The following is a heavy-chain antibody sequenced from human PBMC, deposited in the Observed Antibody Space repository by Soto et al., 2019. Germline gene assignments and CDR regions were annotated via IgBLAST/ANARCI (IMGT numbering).Heavy chain of an antibody. Sequence: QVQLVQSGAEVKKPGASVKVSCKASGYTFTGYYMHWVRQAPGQGLEWLGWINPNSGGTNYAQKFQGRVTMTRDTSLSTAYMELSRLRSDDTAVYYCAREGHYDFWSGSNWFDPWGQGTLVTVSS. CDR1: GYTFTGYY. CDR3: AREGHYDFWSGSNWFDP. V-gene: IGHV1-2*02. CDR2: INPNSGGT. D-gene: IGHD3-3*01. J-gene: IGHJ5*02.